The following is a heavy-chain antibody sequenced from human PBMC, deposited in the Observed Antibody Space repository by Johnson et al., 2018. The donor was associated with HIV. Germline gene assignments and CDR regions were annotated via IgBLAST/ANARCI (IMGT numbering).Heavy chain of an antibody. CDR1: GFTFSSYA. J-gene: IGHJ3*02. D-gene: IGHD2-2*01. CDR2: ISYAGSNK. CDR3: ARLYCSSTSCYEGGGDAFDI. V-gene: IGHV3-30-3*01. Sequence: QVQLVESGGGVVQPGRSLRLSCAASGFTFSSYAMHWVRQAPGKGLEWVAVISYAGSNKYYADSVKGRFTISRDNSKNTLYLQMNSLRAEDTAVYYCARLYCSSTSCYEGGGDAFDIWGQGTMVTVSS.